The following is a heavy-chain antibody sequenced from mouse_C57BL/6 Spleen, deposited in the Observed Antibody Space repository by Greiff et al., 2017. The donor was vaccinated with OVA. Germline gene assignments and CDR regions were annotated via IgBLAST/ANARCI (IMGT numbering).Heavy chain of an antibody. CDR2: IWSGGST. D-gene: IGHD2-5*01. V-gene: IGHV2-2*01. Sequence: VQLQRSGPGLVQPSQSLSITCTVSGFSLTSYGVHWVRQSPGKGLEWLGVIWSGGSTDYNAAFISRLSISKDNSKSQVFFKMNSLQADDTAIYYCAGSNYHWGQGTSVTVSS. CDR3: AGSNYH. CDR1: GFSLTSYG. J-gene: IGHJ4*01.